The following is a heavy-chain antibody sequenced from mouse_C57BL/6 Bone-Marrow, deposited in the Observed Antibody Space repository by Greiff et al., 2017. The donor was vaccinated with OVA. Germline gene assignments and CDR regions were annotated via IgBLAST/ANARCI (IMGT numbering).Heavy chain of an antibody. CDR3: ARRGGNYWYFDV. Sequence: QVQLQQPGAELVRPGSSVKLSCKASGYTFTSYWMDWVKQRPGQGLEWIGNIYPSDSETHYNQKFKDKATLTVDKSSSTAYMQRSSLTYEDSAVYYCARRGGNYWYFDVWGTGTTVTVSS. V-gene: IGHV1-61*01. CDR1: GYTFTSYW. D-gene: IGHD1-1*02. J-gene: IGHJ1*03. CDR2: IYPSDSET.